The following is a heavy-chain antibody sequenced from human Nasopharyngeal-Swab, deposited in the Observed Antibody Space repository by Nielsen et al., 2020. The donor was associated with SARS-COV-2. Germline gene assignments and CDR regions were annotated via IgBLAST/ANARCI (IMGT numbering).Heavy chain of an antibody. V-gene: IGHV1-69*01. D-gene: IGHD1-26*01. J-gene: IGHJ4*02. CDR2: IIPIFGTA. CDR3: ARLGILGATSFGTYFDY. Sequence: WVRQAPGQGLEWMGGIIPIFGTANYAQKFQGRVTITADESTSTAYMELSSLRSEDTAVYYCARLGILGATSFGTYFDYWGQGTLVTVSS.